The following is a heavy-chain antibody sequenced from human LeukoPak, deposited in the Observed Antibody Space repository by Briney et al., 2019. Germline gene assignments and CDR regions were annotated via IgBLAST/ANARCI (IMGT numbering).Heavy chain of an antibody. CDR2: IFSSGSA. Sequence: SETLSLTCTVSGASINNNFWTWIRQPPGKGLEWIGYIFSSGSAEYNPSLKSRVTISGDTSKNQISLKLTSVTAADTAVYFCARHRDYYDTWGHGTLVTVSS. V-gene: IGHV4-59*08. J-gene: IGHJ4*01. CDR1: GASINNNF. CDR3: ARHRDYYDT. D-gene: IGHD3-22*01.